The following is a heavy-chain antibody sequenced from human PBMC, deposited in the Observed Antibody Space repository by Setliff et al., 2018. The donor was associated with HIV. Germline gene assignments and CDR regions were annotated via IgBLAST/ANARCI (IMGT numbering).Heavy chain of an antibody. CDR3: ARVRGYCTGGGCYSDYYGMDV. V-gene: IGHV1-2*02. CDR1: GYTFSDYY. J-gene: IGHJ6*02. D-gene: IGHD2-8*02. Sequence: GASVKVSCKASGYTFSDYYMHWVRQAPGQGLEWMGWINPNSGGTKSAQKFQGRVTMTWDTSISTYYMEVTRLKSDDTAVYYCARVRGYCTGGGCYSDYYGMDVWGQGTTVTVSS. CDR2: INPNSGGT.